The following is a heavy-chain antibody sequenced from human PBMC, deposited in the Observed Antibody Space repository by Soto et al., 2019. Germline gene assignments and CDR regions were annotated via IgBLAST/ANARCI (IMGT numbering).Heavy chain of an antibody. Sequence: QVQLVQSGAEVKKPGASVKVSCKASGYTFTSYAMHWVRQAPGQRLEWMGWINAGNGNTKYSQKFQGRVTITRDTSASTADMELSSLRSEESAVYYCARDDRRYYDILTGYYVVYWGQGTLVTVSS. CDR3: ARDDRRYYDILTGYYVVY. J-gene: IGHJ4*02. CDR2: INAGNGNT. CDR1: GYTFTSYA. V-gene: IGHV1-3*01. D-gene: IGHD3-9*01.